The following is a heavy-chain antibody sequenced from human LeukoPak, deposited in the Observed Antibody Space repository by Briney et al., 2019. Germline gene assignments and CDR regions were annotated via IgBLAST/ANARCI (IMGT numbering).Heavy chain of an antibody. J-gene: IGHJ4*02. CDR3: AKVRGTYSSGYFFDY. CDR2: ISCNSGYI. CDR1: GFTFDNYA. V-gene: IGHV3-9*01. D-gene: IGHD6-19*01. Sequence: GGSLRLSCAASGFTFDNYAMHWVRQAPGEGLEWLSIISCNSGYIVYADSVKGRFTISRDNAKKSLDLQMNSLRAEHTAFYYCAKVRGTYSSGYFFDYWGQGTLVTVSS.